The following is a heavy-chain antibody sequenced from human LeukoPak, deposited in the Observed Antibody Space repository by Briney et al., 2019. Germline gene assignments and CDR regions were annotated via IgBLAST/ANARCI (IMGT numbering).Heavy chain of an antibody. CDR2: LYYSGSTNYSGST. D-gene: IGHD5-18*01. V-gene: IGHV4-59*01. Sequence: SETLSLTCTVSSGSISGYYWSWIRQPPGKGLEWIGYLYYSGSTNYSGSTNYNPSLKSRVTLSVHTSKNQLSLKLSSVTAADTAVYYCARDGDTAMGFDYWGQGTLVTVSS. CDR1: SGSISGYY. CDR3: ARDGDTAMGFDY. J-gene: IGHJ4*02.